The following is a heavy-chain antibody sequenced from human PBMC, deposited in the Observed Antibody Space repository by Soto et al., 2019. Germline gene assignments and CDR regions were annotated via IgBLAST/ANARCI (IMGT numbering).Heavy chain of an antibody. CDR1: GFTFSSYA. CDR3: ARDFGVVLVPAA. Sequence: QVPLVESGGGVVQPGRSLRLSCAASGFTFSSYAMHWVRQAPGKGLEWVAVISYDGSNKYYADSVKGRFTISRANSKNPLYLQMNSLRAEDTAVYYCARDFGVVLVPAAWGQGTLVTVSS. V-gene: IGHV3-30-3*01. CDR2: ISYDGSNK. D-gene: IGHD2-2*01. J-gene: IGHJ5*02.